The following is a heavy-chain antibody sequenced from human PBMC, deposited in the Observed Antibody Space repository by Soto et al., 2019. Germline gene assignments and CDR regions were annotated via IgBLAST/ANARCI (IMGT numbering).Heavy chain of an antibody. D-gene: IGHD6-19*01. V-gene: IGHV4-59*08. CDR1: GGSISSSY. CDR3: ASYSSGWETFDY. J-gene: IGHJ4*02. CDR2: IYYSGST. Sequence: HVQLQESGPGLVKPSETLSLTCTVSGGSISSSYWSWIRQPPGKGLEWIGFIYYSGSTNYNPSLKSRVTISVDTSKNQFSLKLSSVTAADTAVYYCASYSSGWETFDYWGQGTLVTVSS.